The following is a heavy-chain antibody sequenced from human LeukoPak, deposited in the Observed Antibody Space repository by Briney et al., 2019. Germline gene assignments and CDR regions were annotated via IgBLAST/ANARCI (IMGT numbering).Heavy chain of an antibody. Sequence: QSGPALVKPTQTLTLTCTFSGFSLSTSGMCVSWIRQPPGKALEWLARIDWDDDKYYSTSLKTRLTISKDTSKNQVVLTMTNMDPVDTATYYCARITMVRGAMGGFDYWGRGTLVTVSS. D-gene: IGHD3-10*01. CDR1: GFSLSTSGMC. J-gene: IGHJ4*02. CDR2: IDWDDDK. V-gene: IGHV2-70*11. CDR3: ARITMVRGAMGGFDY.